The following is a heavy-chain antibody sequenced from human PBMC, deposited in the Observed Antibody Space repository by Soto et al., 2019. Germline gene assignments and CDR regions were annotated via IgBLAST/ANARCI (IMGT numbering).Heavy chain of an antibody. CDR1: GYTFTGYY. CDR2: INPNSGGT. Sequence: ASVKVSCKASGYTFTGYYMHWVRQAPGQGLEWMGWINPNSGGTNYAQKFQGWVTMTRDTSISTPYMELSRLRSDDTAVYYCARDKRSSAYYYYYYGMVVWGQGTTVTVSS. CDR3: ARDKRSSAYYYYYYGMVV. D-gene: IGHD6-6*01. V-gene: IGHV1-2*04. J-gene: IGHJ6*02.